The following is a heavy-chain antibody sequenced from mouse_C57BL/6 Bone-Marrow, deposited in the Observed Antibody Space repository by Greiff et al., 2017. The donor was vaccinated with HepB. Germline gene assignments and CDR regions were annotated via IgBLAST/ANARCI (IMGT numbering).Heavy chain of an antibody. CDR2: IYPGSGNT. CDR1: GYTFTDYY. Sequence: QVHVKQSGAELVRPGASVKLSCKASGYTFTDYYINWVKQRPGQGLEWIARIYPGSGNTYYNEKFKGKATLTAEKSSSTAYMQLSSLTSEDSAVYFCARSGAYYSPAWFAYWGQGTLVTVSA. V-gene: IGHV1-76*01. D-gene: IGHD2-12*01. J-gene: IGHJ3*01. CDR3: ARSGAYYSPAWFAY.